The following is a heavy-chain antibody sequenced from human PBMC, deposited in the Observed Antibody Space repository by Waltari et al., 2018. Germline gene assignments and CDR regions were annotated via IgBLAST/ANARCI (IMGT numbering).Heavy chain of an antibody. V-gene: IGHV1-8*03. CDR1: GYTFTSYD. D-gene: IGHD4-17*01. Sequence: QVQLVQSGAEVKKPGASVKVSCKASGYTFTSYDINWVRQATGQGLEWMGWMNPNSGNTGYAQKFQGRVTITRNTSISTAYMELSSLRSEDTAVYYCVRVPFTVTTYHDAFDIWGQGTMVTVSS. CDR2: MNPNSGNT. CDR3: VRVPFTVTTYHDAFDI. J-gene: IGHJ3*02.